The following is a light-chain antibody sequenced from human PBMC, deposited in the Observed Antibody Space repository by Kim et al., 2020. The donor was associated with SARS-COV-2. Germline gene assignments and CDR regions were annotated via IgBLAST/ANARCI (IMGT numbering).Light chain of an antibody. CDR2: SNN. V-gene: IGLV1-44*01. Sequence: GQRVTIACSGSSSNIGSNTVNWYQPLPGTAPKLLIYSNNPRPSGVPDRFSGSKSGTSASLAISGFQSEDEADYYCAAWDDSLNGWVFGGGTKLTVL. CDR3: AAWDDSLNGWV. J-gene: IGLJ3*02. CDR1: SSNIGSNT.